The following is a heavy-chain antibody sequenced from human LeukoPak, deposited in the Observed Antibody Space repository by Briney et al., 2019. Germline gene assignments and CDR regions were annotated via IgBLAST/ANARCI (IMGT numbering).Heavy chain of an antibody. V-gene: IGHV1-46*01. Sequence: ASVKVSCKASGYTFTSYYMHWVRQAPGQGLEWMGIINPSGGSSSYAQKFQGRVTITADESTSTAYMELSSLRSEDTAVYYCARDRSGSYLPYYFDYWGQGTLVTVSS. CDR1: GYTFTSYY. D-gene: IGHD1-26*01. CDR3: ARDRSGSYLPYYFDY. CDR2: INPSGGSS. J-gene: IGHJ4*02.